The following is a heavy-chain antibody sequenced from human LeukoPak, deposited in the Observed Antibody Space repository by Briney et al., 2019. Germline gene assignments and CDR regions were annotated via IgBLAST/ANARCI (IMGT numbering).Heavy chain of an antibody. D-gene: IGHD5-12*01. V-gene: IGHV3-9*01. CDR1: GFPFDDYA. J-gene: IGHJ3*02. CDR3: SNGHSYDLDAFDI. CDR2: IRLNSGSR. Sequence: GSSLRHSYSASGFPFDDYAMLWVRQAPGKGLEGVSGIRLNSGSRGYADSVKGRFTISRDNAKNSLYLQMNSLRSEDTALYYCSNGHSYDLDAFDIWGQGRMLTVCS.